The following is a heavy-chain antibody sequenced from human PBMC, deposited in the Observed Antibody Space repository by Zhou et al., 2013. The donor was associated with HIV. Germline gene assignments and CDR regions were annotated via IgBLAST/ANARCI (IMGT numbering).Heavy chain of an antibody. CDR3: ARAGAYYYGSGSLYYGMDV. J-gene: IGHJ6*02. V-gene: IGHV1-69*12. CDR1: GGTFTSHP. D-gene: IGHD3-10*01. Sequence: HVQLVQSGTEVKKPGSSVKVSCKIFGGNPGGTFTSHPISWVRQAPGQGLEWMGGIIPILRTANYAQKFQGRVTITADELTTTAYMELNSLRSEDMAVYYCARAGAYYYGSGSLYYGMDVWGQGTTVTVSS. CDR2: IIPILRTA.